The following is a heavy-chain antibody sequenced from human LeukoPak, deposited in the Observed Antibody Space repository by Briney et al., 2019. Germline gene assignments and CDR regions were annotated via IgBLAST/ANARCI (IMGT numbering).Heavy chain of an antibody. J-gene: IGHJ4*02. V-gene: IGHV7-4-1*02. CDR2: INTNTGNP. CDR3: ARSTGMRAFEY. CDR1: GYTFSNHN. Sequence: GASVKVSCKASGYTFSNHNMDWVRQAPGQGLEWMGWINTNTGNPTYAQGFTGRFVFSLDTSVSTAYLQISSLKAEDTAAYYCARSTGMRAFEYWGQGTLVTVSS. D-gene: IGHD3-9*01.